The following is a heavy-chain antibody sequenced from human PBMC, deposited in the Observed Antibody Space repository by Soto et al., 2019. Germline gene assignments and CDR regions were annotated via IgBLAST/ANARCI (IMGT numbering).Heavy chain of an antibody. D-gene: IGHD5-18*01. Sequence: GTLRLSCAASGFTLSSYGMHWVRHAPGKGLEWVAVIWYDGSNKYYAESVRGRFTISRDNSKNTLYLQMNSLRAEDTAVYYCAREATAMVPDFDYWGQGTLVTVSS. V-gene: IGHV3-33*01. CDR1: GFTLSSYG. CDR2: IWYDGSNK. CDR3: AREATAMVPDFDY. J-gene: IGHJ4*02.